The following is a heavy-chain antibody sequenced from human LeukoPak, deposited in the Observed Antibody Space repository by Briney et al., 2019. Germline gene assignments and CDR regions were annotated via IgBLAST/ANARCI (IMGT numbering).Heavy chain of an antibody. Sequence: PSETLSLTCTVSGGSISSGGYYWSWIRQPPGKGLEWIGYIYHSASTYYNPSLKSRVTISVDRSKNQFSLKLSSVTAADTAVYYCARGVAAAGGGYFDYWGQGTLVTVSS. CDR1: GGSISSGGYY. V-gene: IGHV4-30-2*01. J-gene: IGHJ4*02. D-gene: IGHD6-13*01. CDR2: IYHSAST. CDR3: ARGVAAAGGGYFDY.